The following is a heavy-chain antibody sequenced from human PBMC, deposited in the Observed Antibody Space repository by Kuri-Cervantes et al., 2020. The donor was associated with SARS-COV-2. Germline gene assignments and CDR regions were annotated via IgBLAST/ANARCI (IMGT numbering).Heavy chain of an antibody. CDR2: ISGSGSST. V-gene: IGHV3-23*01. D-gene: IGHD1-26*01. J-gene: IGHJ4*02. Sequence: GGSLRLSCAASGFTFSSYAMSWVRQAPGKGLEWVSSISGSGSSTYYTDSVKGRFTISRDNSKNTQYLQMDSLRAEDTAVYYRAKSRTGVGDSTDYWGPGTLVTVSS. CDR3: AKSRTGVGDSTDY. CDR1: GFTFSSYA.